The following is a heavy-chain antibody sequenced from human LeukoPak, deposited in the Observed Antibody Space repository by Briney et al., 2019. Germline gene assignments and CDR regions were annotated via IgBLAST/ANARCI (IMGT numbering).Heavy chain of an antibody. J-gene: IGHJ4*02. CDR2: IIGDGSIT. Sequence: GGSLRLSCAASGFTFYDYTMHWVRQVPGRGLEWVSLIIGDGSITYYADSVKGRVTISRDNSKNSLYLQMNSLRTEDTALYYCAKDMGRYIPQYYFDFWGQGTLVTVSS. CDR3: AKDMGRYIPQYYFDF. CDR1: GFTFYDYT. V-gene: IGHV3-43*02. D-gene: IGHD1-26*01.